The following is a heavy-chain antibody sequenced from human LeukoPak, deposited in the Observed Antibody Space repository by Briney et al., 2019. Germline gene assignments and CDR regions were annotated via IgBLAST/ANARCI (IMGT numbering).Heavy chain of an antibody. CDR2: IYYSGST. J-gene: IGHJ4*02. CDR1: GGSLSSYY. CDR3: ARHPFSMVRDVKYFDY. V-gene: IGHV4-59*08. Sequence: SETLSLTCTVSGGSLSSYYWSWIRQPPGKGLEWIGYIYYSGSTNYNPSLKSRVTISVDTSKNQFSLKLSSVTAADTAVYYCARHPFSMVRDVKYFDYWGQGTLVTVSS. D-gene: IGHD3-10*01.